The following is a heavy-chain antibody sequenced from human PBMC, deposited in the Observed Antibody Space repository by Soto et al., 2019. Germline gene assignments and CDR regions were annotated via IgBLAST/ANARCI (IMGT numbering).Heavy chain of an antibody. CDR3: ARGGAGAAMVTSAFDI. V-gene: IGHV1-69*12. D-gene: IGHD5-18*01. J-gene: IGHJ3*02. CDR2: IIPIFGTA. Sequence: QVQLVQSGAEVKKPGSSEKVSCKASGGTFSSYAISWVRQAPGQGLEWMGGIIPIFGTANYAQKFQGRVTITADESTSTAYMELSSLRSEDTAVYYCARGGAGAAMVTSAFDIWGQGTMVTVSS. CDR1: GGTFSSYA.